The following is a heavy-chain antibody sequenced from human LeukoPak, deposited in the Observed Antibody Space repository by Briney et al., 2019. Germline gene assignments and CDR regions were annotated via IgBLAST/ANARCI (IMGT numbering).Heavy chain of an antibody. CDR3: ARGATYAYYFDY. V-gene: IGHV3-74*01. CDR1: GFTFRTNW. D-gene: IGHD4-17*01. J-gene: IGHJ4*02. Sequence: GGTLRLSCAFSGFTFRTNWMHWVRQPPGKGLVWVSRINGDGSRTNYADSVEGRFTISRDNAKNTVYLQMNSLRAEDTAVYYCARGATYAYYFDYWGQGILVTVSS. CDR2: INGDGSRT.